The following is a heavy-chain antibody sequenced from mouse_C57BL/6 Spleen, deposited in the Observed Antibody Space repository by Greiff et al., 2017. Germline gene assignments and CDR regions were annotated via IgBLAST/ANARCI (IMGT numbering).Heavy chain of an antibody. CDR1: GFTFSSYG. J-gene: IGHJ2*01. CDR3: ARHRGYYFDY. Sequence: EVKVVESGGDLVKPGGSLKLSCAASGFTFSSYGMSWVRQTPDKRLEWVATISRGGSYTYYPDSVKGRFTISGDNAKNTLYLQMSSLKSEDTAMYYCARHRGYYFDYWGQGTTLTVSS. V-gene: IGHV5-6*01. CDR2: ISRGGSYT.